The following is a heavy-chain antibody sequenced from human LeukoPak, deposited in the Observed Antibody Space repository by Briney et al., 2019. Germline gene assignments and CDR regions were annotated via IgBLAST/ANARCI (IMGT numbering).Heavy chain of an antibody. V-gene: IGHV3-23*01. D-gene: IGHD3-22*01. CDR1: GFTFSSYA. CDR3: ARGGSYFDISGYYFY. CDR2: ISGSGGST. Sequence: PGGSLRLSCAASGFTFSSYAMSWVRQAPGKGLEWVSAISGSGGSTYYADSVKGRFTISRDNSKDTLHLQMNSLRTEDTAVYYCARGGSYFDISGYYFYWGQGTLVTVSS. J-gene: IGHJ4*02.